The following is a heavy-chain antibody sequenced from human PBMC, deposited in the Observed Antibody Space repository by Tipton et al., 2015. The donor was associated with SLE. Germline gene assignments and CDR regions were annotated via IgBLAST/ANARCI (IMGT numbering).Heavy chain of an antibody. Sequence: SLRLSCAASGFTFSSYGVHWVRQAPGKGLEWVAVISYDGSNQYYADSVKGRFTISRDNSKNTLYLQMNRLRAEDTAVYYCARACMAAAGTGGWFDYRGQGTLVTVSS. CDR3: ARACMAAAGTGGWFDY. J-gene: IGHJ4*02. V-gene: IGHV3-33*01. CDR2: ISYDGSNQ. D-gene: IGHD6-13*01. CDR1: GFTFSSYG.